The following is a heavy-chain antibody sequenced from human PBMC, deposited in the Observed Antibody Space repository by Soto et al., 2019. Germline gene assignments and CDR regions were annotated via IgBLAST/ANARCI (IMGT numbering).Heavy chain of an antibody. CDR2: IIPILGIA. CDR1: GGTFSSYT. D-gene: IGHD6-13*01. CDR3: ARDRTASGTAMDSYCSYLDV. J-gene: IGHJ6*03. Sequence: QVQLVQSGAEVKKPGSSVKVSCKASGGTFSSYTISWVRQAPGQGLEWMGRIIPILGIANYAQKFQGRVTITAEKSTSTAYTELGSQRSEATALYYCARDRTASGTAMDSYCSYLDVSGKGTTVTAAS. V-gene: IGHV1-69*08.